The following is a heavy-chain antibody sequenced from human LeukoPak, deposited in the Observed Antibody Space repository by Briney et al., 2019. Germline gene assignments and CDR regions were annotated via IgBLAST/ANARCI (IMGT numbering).Heavy chain of an antibody. J-gene: IGHJ4*02. D-gene: IGHD1-26*01. CDR2: IYYSGST. CDR1: GGSVSSGSYY. V-gene: IGHV4-61*01. CDR3: ATYIVGARHFDY. Sequence: KPSETLSLTCTVSGGSVSSGSYYWSWIRQPPGKGLEWIGYIYYSGSTNYNPSLKSRVTISVDTSKNQFSLKLSSVTAADTAVYFCATYIVGARHFDYWGQGTLVTVSS.